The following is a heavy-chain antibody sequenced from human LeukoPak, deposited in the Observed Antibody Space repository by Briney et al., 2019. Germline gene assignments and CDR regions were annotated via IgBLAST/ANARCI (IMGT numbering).Heavy chain of an antibody. D-gene: IGHD3-22*01. CDR2: ISADNGNT. CDR1: GYTLTNFG. Sequence: ASVKVSCKASGYTLTNFGISWVRQAPGQGLEWMGWISADNGNTNYAQKFQGRVTMTRDMSTSTVYMELSSLRSEDTAVYYCARSIRPVYYDSSGYSLDYWGQGTLVTVSS. J-gene: IGHJ4*02. CDR3: ARSIRPVYYDSSGYSLDY. V-gene: IGHV1-18*01.